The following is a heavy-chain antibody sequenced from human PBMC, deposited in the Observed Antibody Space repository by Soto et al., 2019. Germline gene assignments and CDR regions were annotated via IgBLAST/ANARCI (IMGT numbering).Heavy chain of an antibody. J-gene: IGHJ3*02. CDR2: IYWDDDK. CDR1: GFSLSTSGVG. Sequence: PLQASGPPLVQPTQPLTLTCTFSGFSLSTSGVGVGWIRQPPGKALEWLALIYWDDDKRDSPSPKSRLTITKDTTKNQVVHTNANRDPVDRATYEGAHMVMGVVPAAMIGKDAWDIWGQGTMVTVSS. CDR3: AHMVMGVVPAAMIGKDAWDI. V-gene: IGHV2-5*02. D-gene: IGHD2-2*03.